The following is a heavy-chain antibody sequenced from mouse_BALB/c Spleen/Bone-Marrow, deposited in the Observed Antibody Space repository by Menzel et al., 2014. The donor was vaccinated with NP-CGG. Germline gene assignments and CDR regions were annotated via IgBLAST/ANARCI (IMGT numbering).Heavy chain of an antibody. CDR1: GFTFTDYY. V-gene: IGHV7-3*02. Sequence: EVQVVESGGGLVQPGGSLRLSCATSGFTFTDYYMSWVRRPPGKALEWLGFIRNKANGYTTEYNASVRGRFTISRDNSQSILYLQMNTLRAEDSATYYCARNGLAWSAYWGQGTLVTVSA. CDR3: ARNGLAWSAY. CDR2: IRNKANGYTT. J-gene: IGHJ3*01. D-gene: IGHD4-1*01.